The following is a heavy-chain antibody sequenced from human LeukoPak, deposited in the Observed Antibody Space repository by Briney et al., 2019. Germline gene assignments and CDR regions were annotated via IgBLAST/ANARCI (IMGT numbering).Heavy chain of an antibody. J-gene: IGHJ4*02. CDR3: ARDRGAYCGGDCYFFDGFDY. V-gene: IGHV1-3*01. CDR2: INAGNGNT. CDR1: GYTFTSYA. D-gene: IGHD2-21*02. Sequence: ASVKVSSKASGYTFTSYAMHWVRQAPGQRLEWMGWINAGNGNTKYSQKFQGRVTITRDTSASTAYMELSSLRSEDTAVYYCARDRGAYCGGDCYFFDGFDYWGQGTLVTVSS.